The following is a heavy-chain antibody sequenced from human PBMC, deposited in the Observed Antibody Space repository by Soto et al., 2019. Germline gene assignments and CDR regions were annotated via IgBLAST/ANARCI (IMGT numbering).Heavy chain of an antibody. J-gene: IGHJ6*02. Sequence: GGSLRLSCAASVFTFNTYAMTWVRQAPGKGLEWVSLISESGDGTYYADSVKGRFTISRDNSQRTLNLQMNSLRAEDTAVYYCAKNGDFWSWGMDVWGQGTTVTVSS. V-gene: IGHV3-23*01. CDR1: VFTFNTYA. CDR3: AKNGDFWSWGMDV. CDR2: ISESGDGT. D-gene: IGHD3-3*01.